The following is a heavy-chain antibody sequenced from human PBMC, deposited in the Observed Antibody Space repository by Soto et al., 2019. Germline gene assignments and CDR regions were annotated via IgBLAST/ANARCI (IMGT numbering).Heavy chain of an antibody. CDR3: ASRDPGTSADY. Sequence: PSETLSLTCAVSGGSFTSNNWWTWVRQPPGPGLEWIGEIYRTGSTNYNPSLKSRVTISLDKSENQFSLKVTSLTAADTAVYYCASRDPGTSADYWGQGTLVTVSS. V-gene: IGHV4-4*02. J-gene: IGHJ4*02. CDR2: IYRTGST. D-gene: IGHD1-7*01. CDR1: GGSFTSNNW.